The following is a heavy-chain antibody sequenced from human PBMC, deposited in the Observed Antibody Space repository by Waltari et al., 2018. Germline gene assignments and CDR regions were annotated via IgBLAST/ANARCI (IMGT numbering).Heavy chain of an antibody. CDR3: ARGFEEIVVVPAAMAFDI. J-gene: IGHJ3*02. Sequence: QVQLQESGPGLVKPSQTLSLTCTVSGGSISSGSYYWSWIRQPAGKGLEWIGRIYTSGGTNYNPSLKSRVTISVDTSKNQFSLKLSSVTAADTAVYYCARGFEEIVVVPAAMAFDIWGQGTMVTVSS. CDR2: IYTSGGT. D-gene: IGHD2-2*01. V-gene: IGHV4-61*02. CDR1: GGSISSGSYY.